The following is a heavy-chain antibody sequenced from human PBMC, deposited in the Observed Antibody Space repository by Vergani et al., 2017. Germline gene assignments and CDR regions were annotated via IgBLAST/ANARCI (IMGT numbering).Heavy chain of an antibody. CDR2: ISYDGSKK. CDR1: GFTFSSYG. J-gene: IGHJ2*01. V-gene: IGHV3-30*03. CDR3: ARGRVYWYFDL. Sequence: QVQLVESGGGVVQPGRSLRLSCAASGFTFSSYGMHWVRQAPGKGLEWVAVISYDGSKKYYADSVRGRFTISRDNSKNTLYLQMNSLRAEDTAVYYCARGRVYWYFDLWGRGTLVTVSS.